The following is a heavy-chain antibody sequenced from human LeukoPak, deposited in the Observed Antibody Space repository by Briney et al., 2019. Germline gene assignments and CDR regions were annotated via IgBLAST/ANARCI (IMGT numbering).Heavy chain of an antibody. CDR2: INQEGSEK. V-gene: IGHV3-7*05. D-gene: IGHD6-19*01. J-gene: IGHJ3*02. CDR1: GFTFSSYW. Sequence: GGSLRLSCEASGFTFSSYWMSWVRQAPGQGLEWVANINQEGSEKYYAQTVKGRFTISRDTARNTLYLQTNSLRSEDTAVYYCARHSSGWWDAFDIWGQGTMVTVSS. CDR3: ARHSSGWWDAFDI.